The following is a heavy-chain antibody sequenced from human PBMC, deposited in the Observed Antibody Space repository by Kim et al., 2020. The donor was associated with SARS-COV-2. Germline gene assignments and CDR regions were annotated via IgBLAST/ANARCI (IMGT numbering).Heavy chain of an antibody. V-gene: IGHV3-7*01. Sequence: VDSGKGRFTISRDNAKNSLYLQMNSLRAEDTAVYYCARVTDYYDSSGLDPWGQGTLVTVSS. J-gene: IGHJ5*02. CDR3: ARVTDYYDSSGLDP. D-gene: IGHD3-22*01.